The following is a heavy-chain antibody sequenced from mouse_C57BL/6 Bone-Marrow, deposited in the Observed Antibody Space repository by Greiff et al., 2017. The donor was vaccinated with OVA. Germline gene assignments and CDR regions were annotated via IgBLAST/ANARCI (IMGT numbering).Heavy chain of an antibody. CDR2: ISSGGDYI. D-gene: IGHD4-1*01. Sequence: DVMLVESGEGLVKPGGSLKLSCAASGFTFSSYAMSWVRQTPEKRLEWVAYISSGGDYIYYADTVKGRFTISRDNARNTLYLQMSSLKSEDTAMYYCTRGGLGPFAYWGQGTLVTVSA. V-gene: IGHV5-9-1*02. CDR3: TRGGLGPFAY. CDR1: GFTFSSYA. J-gene: IGHJ3*01.